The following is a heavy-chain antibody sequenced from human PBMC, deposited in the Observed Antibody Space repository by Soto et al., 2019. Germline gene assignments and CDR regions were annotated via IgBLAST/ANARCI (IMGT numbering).Heavy chain of an antibody. D-gene: IGHD1-7*01. CDR3: AGGSDNWNYRYYYGMDV. J-gene: IGHJ6*02. Sequence: ASVKVSCKASGYTYTSYDINWVRQATGQGLEWMGWMNPNSGNTGYAQKFQGRVTMTRNTSISTAYMELSSLRSEDTAVYYCAGGSDNWNYRYYYGMDVWGQGTTATVSS. CDR2: MNPNSGNT. CDR1: GYTYTSYD. V-gene: IGHV1-8*01.